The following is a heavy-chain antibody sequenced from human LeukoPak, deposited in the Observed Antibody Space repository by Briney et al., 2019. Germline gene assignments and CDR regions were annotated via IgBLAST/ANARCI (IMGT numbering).Heavy chain of an antibody. V-gene: IGHV4-4*02. J-gene: IGHJ6*03. Sequence: SETLSLTCAVSGGSISSSNWWSWVRQPPGKGLEWIGEIYHSGSTNYNPSLKSRVTISVDKSKNQFFLKLSSVTAADTAVYYCARVPYCSGGSCYPGYYYYYYMDVWGKGTTVTVSS. CDR2: IYHSGST. CDR1: GGSISSSNW. D-gene: IGHD2-15*01. CDR3: ARVPYCSGGSCYPGYYYYYYMDV.